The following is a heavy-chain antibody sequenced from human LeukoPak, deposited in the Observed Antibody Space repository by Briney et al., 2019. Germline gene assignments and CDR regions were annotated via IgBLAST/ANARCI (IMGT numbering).Heavy chain of an antibody. CDR2: ISSSSSTI. Sequence: GSLRLSCAASGFTFSSYSMNWVRQAPGKGLEWVSYISSSSSTIYYADSVKGRFTISRDNAKNSLYLQMNSLRAEDTAVYYCARPQSIAAAVDAFDIWGQGTMVTVSS. D-gene: IGHD6-13*01. V-gene: IGHV3-48*01. CDR3: ARPQSIAAAVDAFDI. CDR1: GFTFSSYS. J-gene: IGHJ3*02.